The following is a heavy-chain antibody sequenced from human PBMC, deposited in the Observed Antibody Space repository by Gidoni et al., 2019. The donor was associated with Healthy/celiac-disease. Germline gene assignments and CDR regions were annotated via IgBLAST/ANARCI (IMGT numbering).Heavy chain of an antibody. Sequence: EVQLVESGGGLVQPGGSLRLSCAASGFPFSSYSMNWVRQAPGKGLEWVSYISSSSSTIYYADSVKGRFTISRDNAKNSLYLQMNSLRAEDTAVYYCATAYDYIWGSYRWGNYWGQGTLVTVSS. CDR2: ISSSSSTI. V-gene: IGHV3-48*01. CDR1: GFPFSSYS. D-gene: IGHD3-16*02. J-gene: IGHJ4*02. CDR3: ATAYDYIWGSYRWGNY.